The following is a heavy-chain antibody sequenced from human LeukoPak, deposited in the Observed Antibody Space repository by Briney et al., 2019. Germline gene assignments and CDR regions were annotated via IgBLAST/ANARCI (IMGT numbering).Heavy chain of an antibody. D-gene: IGHD3-3*01. CDR2: IKSKTDGGTT. CDR3: TTARITIFGAVPFDY. Sequence: PGGSLRLSCAASGFTFSNAWMSWVRQAPGKGLEWVGRIKSKTDGGTTDYAAPVKGRFTISRDDSKNTLYLQMNSLKTEDTAVYYCTTARITIFGAVPFDYWGQGTLVTVSS. J-gene: IGHJ4*02. V-gene: IGHV3-15*01. CDR1: GFTFSNAW.